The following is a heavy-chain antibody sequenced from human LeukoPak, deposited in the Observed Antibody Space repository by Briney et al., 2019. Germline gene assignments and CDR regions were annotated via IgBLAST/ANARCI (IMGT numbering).Heavy chain of an antibody. Sequence: SETLSLTCTVSGGSISSYYWSWIRQPPGKGLEWIGYIYYSGSTNYNPSLKSRVTISVDTSKNQFSLKLSSVTAADTAVYYCARDSQWLGPWFDPWGQGTLVTVSS. CDR3: ARDSQWLGPWFDP. CDR2: IYYSGST. J-gene: IGHJ5*02. D-gene: IGHD5-12*01. CDR1: GGSISSYY. V-gene: IGHV4-59*01.